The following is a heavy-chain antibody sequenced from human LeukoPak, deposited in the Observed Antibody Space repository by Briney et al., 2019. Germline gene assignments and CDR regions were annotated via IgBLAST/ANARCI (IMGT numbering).Heavy chain of an antibody. Sequence: PGGSLRLSCAASGFTFSRHWMYWVRQAPGKGLEWVSYISSSGSTIYYADSVKGRFTISRDNAKNSLYLQMNSLRAEDTAVYYCARDTIFGVAPLDYWGQGTLVTVSS. CDR3: ARDTIFGVAPLDY. V-gene: IGHV3-48*04. D-gene: IGHD3-3*01. J-gene: IGHJ4*02. CDR2: ISSSGSTI. CDR1: GFTFSRHW.